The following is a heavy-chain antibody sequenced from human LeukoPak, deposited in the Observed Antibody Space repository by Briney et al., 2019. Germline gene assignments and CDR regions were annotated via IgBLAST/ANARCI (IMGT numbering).Heavy chain of an antibody. CDR2: IKPDGSEK. V-gene: IGHV3-7*04. CDR3: ARFGVPYGVDV. D-gene: IGHD3-16*01. Sequence: GGSLRLSCAAFGFTFSSYWMSWVRQAPGKGLEWVANIKPDGSEKDYVDSLKGRFTISRDNAKNSLYLQVNSLRAEDTAVYYCARFGVPYGVDVWGQGTTVTVSS. J-gene: IGHJ6*02. CDR1: GFTFSSYW.